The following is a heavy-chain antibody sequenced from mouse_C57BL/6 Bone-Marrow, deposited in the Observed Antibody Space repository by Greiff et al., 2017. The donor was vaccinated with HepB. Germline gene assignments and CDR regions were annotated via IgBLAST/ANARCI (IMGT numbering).Heavy chain of an antibody. CDR3: ANYYDYLYYFDY. CDR1: GYTFTDYN. D-gene: IGHD2-4*01. CDR2: INPNNGGT. Sequence: SGPELVKPGASVKMSCKASGYTFTDYNMHWVKQSHGKSLEWIGYINPNNGGTSYNQKFKGKATLTVNKSSSTAYMELRSLTSEDSAVYYCANYYDYLYYFDYWGQGTTLTVSS. J-gene: IGHJ2*01. V-gene: IGHV1-22*01.